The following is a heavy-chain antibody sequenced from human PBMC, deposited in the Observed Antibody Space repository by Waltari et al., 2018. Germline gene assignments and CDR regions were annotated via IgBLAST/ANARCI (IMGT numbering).Heavy chain of an antibody. J-gene: IGHJ3*01. Sequence: QLQLVESGGGVVKPGGSLRLACEASGFTVKNFGMHWVRQAPGKGLECVAGIRYDGDNKFYADSVKGRFIISRDNSKNTLFLETNSLRIEDTAVYYCARDIIAPRPDGFDVWGQGTLVTVSA. CDR3: ARDIIAPRPDGFDV. CDR2: IRYDGDNK. CDR1: GFTVKNFG. V-gene: IGHV3-33*01. D-gene: IGHD6-6*01.